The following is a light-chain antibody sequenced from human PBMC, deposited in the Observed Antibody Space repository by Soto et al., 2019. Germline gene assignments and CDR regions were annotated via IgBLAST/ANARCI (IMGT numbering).Light chain of an antibody. Sequence: DVVMTQSPLSPPVTPGEPASISCRSSQSLLYSNGYNYLDWYLQKPGQSPQLLIYLGSYRASGVPDRFTGSGSGTDFTLKISRVEAEDVGVYYCMQALQTPFTFGPG. J-gene: IGKJ3*01. V-gene: IGKV2-28*01. CDR2: LGS. CDR3: MQALQTPFT. CDR1: QSLLYSNGYNY.